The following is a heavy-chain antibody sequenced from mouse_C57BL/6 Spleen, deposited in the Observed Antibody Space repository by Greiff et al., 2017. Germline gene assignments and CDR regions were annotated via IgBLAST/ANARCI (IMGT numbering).Heavy chain of an antibody. J-gene: IGHJ4*01. D-gene: IGHD1-1*01. Sequence: VQLQQSGAELVKPGASVKISCKASGYAFSSYWMNWVKQRPGKGLEWIGQIYPGDGDTNYNGKFKGKATLTADKSSSTAYMQLSSLTSEDSAVYFCARGGYYYGPYYAMDYWGQGTSVTVSS. V-gene: IGHV1-80*01. CDR2: IYPGDGDT. CDR3: ARGGYYYGPYYAMDY. CDR1: GYAFSSYW.